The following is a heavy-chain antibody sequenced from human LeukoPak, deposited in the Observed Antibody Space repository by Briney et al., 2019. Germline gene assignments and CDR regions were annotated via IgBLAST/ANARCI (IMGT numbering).Heavy chain of an antibody. Sequence: PGGSLRLSCAASGFTFSSYGMHWVRQAPGKGLEWVAVISYDGSNKYYADSMKGRFTISRDNSKNTLYLQMNSLRAEDTAVFYCAKAGHICCGGDCYSHYFDYWGQGTLVTVSS. J-gene: IGHJ4*02. D-gene: IGHD2-21*02. CDR1: GFTFSSYG. CDR2: ISYDGSNK. CDR3: AKAGHICCGGDCYSHYFDY. V-gene: IGHV3-30*18.